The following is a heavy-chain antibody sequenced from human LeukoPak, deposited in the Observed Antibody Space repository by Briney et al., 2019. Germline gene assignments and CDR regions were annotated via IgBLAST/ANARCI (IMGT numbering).Heavy chain of an antibody. CDR1: GGSFSGYY. J-gene: IGHJ4*02. CDR3: ARGGWGYYKRYNWNYYGLDY. Sequence: SETLSLTCAVYGGSFSGYYWSWIRQPPGKGLEWIGEINHSGSTNYNPSLKSRVTISVDTSKNQFSLKLSSVTAADTAVYYCARGGWGYYKRYNWNYYGLDYWGQGTLVTVSS. D-gene: IGHD1-7*01. CDR2: INHSGST. V-gene: IGHV4-34*01.